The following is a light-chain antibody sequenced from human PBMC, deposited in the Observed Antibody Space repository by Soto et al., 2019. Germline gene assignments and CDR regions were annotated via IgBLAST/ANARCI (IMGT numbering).Light chain of an antibody. Sequence: EIVLTQSPATLSLSPGERVTLSCRASQSIDTFLAWHQQQPGQAPRLLIYDTSNRAPGIPARFSGSGSGRDFTRTISSLEPEDFAVYYCQQRSNWPLTFGGGTKLEI. CDR1: QSIDTF. V-gene: IGKV3-11*02. CDR2: DTS. J-gene: IGKJ4*01. CDR3: QQRSNWPLT.